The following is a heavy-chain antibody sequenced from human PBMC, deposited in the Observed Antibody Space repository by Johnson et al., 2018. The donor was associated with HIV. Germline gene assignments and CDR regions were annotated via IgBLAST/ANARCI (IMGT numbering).Heavy chain of an antibody. CDR1: GFTFDDYG. J-gene: IGHJ3*02. D-gene: IGHD2/OR15-2a*01. Sequence: QVQLVESGGGVVRPGGSLRLSCAASGFTFDDYGMSWVRQAPGKGLAWVAFIRYDGSNKYYADSAQGRFTISRDNSRNTLYLQMSSLRAGDTAVYYCARDFHEAGSNAFDIWGQGTMVTVSS. CDR2: IRYDGSNK. V-gene: IGHV3-30*02. CDR3: ARDFHEAGSNAFDI.